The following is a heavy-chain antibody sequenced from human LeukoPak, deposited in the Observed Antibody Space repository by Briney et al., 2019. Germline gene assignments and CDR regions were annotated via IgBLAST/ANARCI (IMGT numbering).Heavy chain of an antibody. CDR3: AKDQRNNYYGYFHL. D-gene: IGHD3-22*01. CDR1: GFTFNIYT. J-gene: IGHJ1*01. V-gene: IGHV3-21*04. Sequence: GGSLRLSCAASGFTFNIYTMTCVRQAPGKGLEWVSSIGSSSRYIYYADSVKGRFTISRDNSKNTLYLQMNSLRAEDTAAYYCAKDQRNNYYGYFHLGGQGTLVTVSS. CDR2: IGSSSRYI.